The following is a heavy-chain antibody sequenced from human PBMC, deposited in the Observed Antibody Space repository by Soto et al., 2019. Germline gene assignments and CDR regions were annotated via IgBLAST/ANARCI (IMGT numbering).Heavy chain of an antibody. Sequence: SETLSLTCTVSGGSISSGDYYWSWIRQPPGKGLEWIGYIYYSGSTYYNPPLKSRVTISVDTSKNQFSLKLSSVTAADTAVYYCARGQGGYSYPNWFDPWGQGTLVTVSS. CDR1: GGSISSGDYY. CDR3: ARGQGGYSYPNWFDP. V-gene: IGHV4-30-4*01. D-gene: IGHD5-18*01. J-gene: IGHJ5*02. CDR2: IYYSGST.